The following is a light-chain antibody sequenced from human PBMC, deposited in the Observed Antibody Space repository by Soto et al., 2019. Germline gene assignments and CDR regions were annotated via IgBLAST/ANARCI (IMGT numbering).Light chain of an antibody. CDR2: DAS. J-gene: IGKJ2*01. Sequence: DIQMTQSPSTLSASVGDRVTITCRASQSISNWLAWYQQRPGKAPKLLIYDASTLESWVPSRFSGSGSGTEFTLTISGLRPDDFATYYCQQYNTYSYTFGQGTKLAIK. V-gene: IGKV1-5*01. CDR3: QQYNTYSYT. CDR1: QSISNW.